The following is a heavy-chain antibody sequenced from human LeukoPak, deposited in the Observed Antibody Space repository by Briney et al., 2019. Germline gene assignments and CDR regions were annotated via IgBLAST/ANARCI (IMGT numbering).Heavy chain of an antibody. CDR2: IYYSGST. V-gene: IGHV4-59*08. J-gene: IGHJ4*02. Sequence: SETLSLTCTVSGGSISSYYWSWIRQPPGKGLEWIGYIYYSGSTNYNPSLKSRVTISVDTSKNQFSLKLSSVTAADTAVYYCVRHPRMVATSYFDYWGQGTLVTVSS. CDR1: GGSISSYY. D-gene: IGHD5-12*01. CDR3: VRHPRMVATSYFDY.